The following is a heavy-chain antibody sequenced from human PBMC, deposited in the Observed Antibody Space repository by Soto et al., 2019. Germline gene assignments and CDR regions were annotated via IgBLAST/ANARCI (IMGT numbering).Heavy chain of an antibody. CDR2: IFSSGTT. CDR3: ARVPSPLDYYYPMDV. Sequence: SETLSLTFTVSGDSISSGNKSWSWIRQPPGKGLEWIGYIFSSGTTYYNPSLKSRLTMSLDAAQNQFSLKLNSLTDADTAVYFCARVPSPLDYYYPMDVGSQGTTVTVSS. V-gene: IGHV4-30-4*01. CDR1: GDSISSGNKS. J-gene: IGHJ6*02. D-gene: IGHD2-2*03.